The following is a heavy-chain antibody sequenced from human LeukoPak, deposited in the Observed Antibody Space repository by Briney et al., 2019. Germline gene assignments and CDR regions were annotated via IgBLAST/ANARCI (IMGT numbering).Heavy chain of an antibody. J-gene: IGHJ6*02. CDR2: MNPNSGNT. D-gene: IGHD2-15*01. CDR1: GYTFTSYD. CDR3: ARGCGGSCYSSGYYGMDV. V-gene: IGHV1-8*01. Sequence: ASAKVSCKASGYTFTSYDINWVRQATGQGLEWMGWMNPNSGNTGYAQKFQGRVTMTRNTSISTAYMELSSLRSEDTAVYYCARGCGGSCYSSGYYGMDVWGQGTTVTVSS.